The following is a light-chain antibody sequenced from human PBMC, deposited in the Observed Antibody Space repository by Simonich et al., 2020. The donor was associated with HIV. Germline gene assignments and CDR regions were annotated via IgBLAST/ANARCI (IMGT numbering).Light chain of an antibody. CDR1: SSDVGGYNY. CDR2: DVS. V-gene: IGLV2-11*01. Sequence: QSALTQPASVSGSPGQSITISCPQTSSDVGGYNYVSWFQQHPGQAPKLMIYDVSKRPSGVPDRFAGSKSGNTASLTSSGLQAEDEADYYCCSYAGSYTWVFGGGTKLTVL. CDR3: CSYAGSYTWV. J-gene: IGLJ3*02.